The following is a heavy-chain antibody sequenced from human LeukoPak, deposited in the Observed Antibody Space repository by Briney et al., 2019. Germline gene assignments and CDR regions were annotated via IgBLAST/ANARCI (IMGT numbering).Heavy chain of an antibody. CDR3: ACCIAEAAVTKFDY. J-gene: IGHJ4*02. CDR1: GYSLTTFW. D-gene: IGHD6-13*01. V-gene: IGHV5-51*01. CDR2: IYPGDSDT. Sequence: GESLKISCKGSGYSLTTFWIGWVRQMPGKGLEWMGIIYPGDSDTRYSPSFQGQVTISADKSISTAYLQWSSLKASDTAMYYCACCIAEAAVTKFDYWGQGTLVTVSS.